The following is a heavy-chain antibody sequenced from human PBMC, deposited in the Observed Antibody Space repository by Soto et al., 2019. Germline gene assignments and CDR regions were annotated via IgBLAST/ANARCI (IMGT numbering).Heavy chain of an antibody. V-gene: IGHV1-46*01. CDR1: GYTFTSYY. CDR2: INPSGGST. J-gene: IGHJ6*02. CDR3: AREHSSGWYPLYGMDV. D-gene: IGHD6-19*01. Sequence: ASVKVSCKASGYTFTSYYMHWVRQAPGQGLEWMGIINPSGGSTSYAQKFQGRVTMTRDTSTSTVYMELSSLRSEDTAVYYCAREHSSGWYPLYGMDVWGQGPTVTVSS.